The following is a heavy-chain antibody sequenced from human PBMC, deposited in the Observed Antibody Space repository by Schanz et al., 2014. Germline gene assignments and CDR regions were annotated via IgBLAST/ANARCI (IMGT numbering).Heavy chain of an antibody. J-gene: IGHJ5*02. D-gene: IGHD3-3*01. CDR3: ARQPGRITVSGVVSNWFDP. V-gene: IGHV3-48*02. CDR2: ISSGGTTI. CDR1: GFSFSSYS. Sequence: EVQLVESGGGLVQPGESLRLSCAVSGFSFSSYSMSWVRQAPGKGLEWIAYISSGGTTIYYADSVKGRFTISRDNAKSSLYLQMNSLRDEDTAVYYCARQPGRITVSGVVSNWFDPWGQGTLVTDSS.